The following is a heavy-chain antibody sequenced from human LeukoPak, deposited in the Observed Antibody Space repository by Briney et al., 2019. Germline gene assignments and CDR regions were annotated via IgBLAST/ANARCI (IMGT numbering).Heavy chain of an antibody. J-gene: IGHJ4*02. CDR2: ISQAGSNK. V-gene: IGHV3-30*18. Sequence: GRSLRLSCAASGFSFSSYGMRWVRQAPGEGLEWVALISQAGSNKYHADSVKGRFTISRDNSKNTLYLQMNSLRAEDTAVCYCAKDDDYNYGAFDYWGQGTLVTVSS. D-gene: IGHD5-24*01. CDR1: GFSFSSYG. CDR3: AKDDDYNYGAFDY.